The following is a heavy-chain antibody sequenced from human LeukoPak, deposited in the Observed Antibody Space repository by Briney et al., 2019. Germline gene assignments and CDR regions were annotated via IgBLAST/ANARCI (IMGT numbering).Heavy chain of an antibody. J-gene: IGHJ4*02. D-gene: IGHD5-12*01. CDR1: GFTFSSYA. Sequence: GGSLRLSCAASGFTFSSYAMHWVRQAPGKGLEWVAVISYDGSNKYYADSVKGRFTISRDNSKNTLYLQMNSLRAEDTAVYYCASVHIVATVSVPTPPDYWGQGTLVTVSS. CDR2: ISYDGSNK. V-gene: IGHV3-30*04. CDR3: ASVHIVATVSVPTPPDY.